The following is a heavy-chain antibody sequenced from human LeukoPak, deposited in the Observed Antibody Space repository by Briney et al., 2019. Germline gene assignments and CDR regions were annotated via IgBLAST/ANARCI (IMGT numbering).Heavy chain of an antibody. J-gene: IGHJ6*04. CDR1: GFTFSSYG. D-gene: IGHD3-10*02. Sequence: LSGGSLRLSCAGSGFTFSSYGMNWVRQAPGKGLEWVSYISSSGSTIYYADSVKGRFTISRDNAKNSLYLQMNSLRAEDTAVYYCAELGITMIGGVWGKGTAVTISS. V-gene: IGHV3-48*04. CDR2: ISSSGSTI. CDR3: AELGITMIGGV.